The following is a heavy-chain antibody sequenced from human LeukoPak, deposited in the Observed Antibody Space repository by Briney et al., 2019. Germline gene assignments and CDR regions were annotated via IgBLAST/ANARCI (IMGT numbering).Heavy chain of an antibody. CDR2: ISSGSEK. CDR1: GFTFSVFP. CDR3: ARDLELSAVYYFDS. V-gene: IGHV3-30*04. J-gene: IGHJ4*02. Sequence: GESLRLSCEASGFTFSVFPMRWVRQAPGKGLEWVALISSGSEKYYADSVKGRFTISRDNSKNMLYLQMNSLRADDTAVYYCARDLELSAVYYFDSWGQGTLVIVSS. D-gene: IGHD3-3*01.